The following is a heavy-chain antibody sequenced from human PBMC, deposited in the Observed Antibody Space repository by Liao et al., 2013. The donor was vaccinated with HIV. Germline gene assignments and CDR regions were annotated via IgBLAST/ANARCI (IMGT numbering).Heavy chain of an antibody. CDR1: GGSLNSGSHF. Sequence: QVQLQESGPGLVKPSQTLSLTCAVSGGSLNSGSHFWSWIRQPAGKGLEWIGRIYSSGGTNYNSSLKRRVTLSVDTSRNQFSLNLNSVTAADTAVYYCARGGGEFDIWGQGTLVTVSS. CDR3: ARGGGEFDI. J-gene: IGHJ3*02. CDR2: IYSSGGT. V-gene: IGHV4-61*02.